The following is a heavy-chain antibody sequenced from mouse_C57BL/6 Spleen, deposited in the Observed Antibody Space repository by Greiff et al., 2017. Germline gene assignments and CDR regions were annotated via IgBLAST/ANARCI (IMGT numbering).Heavy chain of an antibody. Sequence: EVKLVESGGDLVKPGGSLKLSCAASGFTFSSYGMSWVRQTPDKRLEWVATISSGGSYTYYPDSVKGRFTISRDNAKNTLYLQMSSLKSEDTAMYYCARKDWVYFDYWGQGTTLTVSS. J-gene: IGHJ2*01. CDR1: GFTFSSYG. V-gene: IGHV5-6*01. D-gene: IGHD4-1*01. CDR3: ARKDWVYFDY. CDR2: ISSGGSYT.